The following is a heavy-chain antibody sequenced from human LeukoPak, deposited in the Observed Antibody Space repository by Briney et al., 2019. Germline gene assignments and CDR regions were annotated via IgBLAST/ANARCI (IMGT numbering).Heavy chain of an antibody. V-gene: IGHV3-23*01. J-gene: IGHJ4*02. Sequence: PGGSLRLSCAASGFTFSSYAMSWVRQAPGKGLEWVSVISGSGGTTYYADSVKGRFTISRDNSKNTLYLHMNSLRGEDTAVYYCAKEPIRDYVVGYFDYWGQGILVTVSS. CDR1: GFTFSSYA. CDR2: ISGSGGTT. CDR3: AKEPIRDYVVGYFDY. D-gene: IGHD4-17*01.